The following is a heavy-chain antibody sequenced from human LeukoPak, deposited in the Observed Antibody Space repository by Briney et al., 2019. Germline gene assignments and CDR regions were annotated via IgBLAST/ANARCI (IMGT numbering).Heavy chain of an antibody. D-gene: IGHD5-24*01. V-gene: IGHV4-38-2*01. CDR2: IYHSGST. J-gene: IGHJ3*02. CDR3: ARQRDTEIAFDI. Sequence: SETLSLTCAVSGYSISSGYYWGWIRQPPGKGLEWIGGIYHSGSTYYNPSLKSRVTISVDTSKNQFSLKLSSVTAADTAVYYCARQRDTEIAFDIWGQGTMVTVSS. CDR1: GYSISSGYY.